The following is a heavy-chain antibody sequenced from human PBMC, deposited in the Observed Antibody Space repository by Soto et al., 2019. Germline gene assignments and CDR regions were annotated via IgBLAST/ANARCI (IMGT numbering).Heavy chain of an antibody. CDR3: TTGNSSTATHDGY. CDR2: IKSKIDGVTT. D-gene: IGHD4-17*01. Sequence: EVQLVESGGGLVKPGGSLRLSCAASGFTFRSAWMNWVRQAPGKGLEWVGRIKSKIDGVTTEFDAPVEGRFTMSRDDSENTQYLQMNSLKTEDTAVYYCTTGNSSTATHDGYWGQGTLVTVSS. CDR1: GFTFRSAW. J-gene: IGHJ4*02. V-gene: IGHV3-15*07.